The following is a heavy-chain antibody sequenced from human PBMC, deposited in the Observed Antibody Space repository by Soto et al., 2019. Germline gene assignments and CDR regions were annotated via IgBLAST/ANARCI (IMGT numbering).Heavy chain of an antibody. CDR1: GGSIDRSNYY. D-gene: IGHD3-10*01. Sequence: QLQLQESGPGLVKPSETLSLTCNVSGGSIDRSNYYWDWLRQPPGKGLEWIGTTYYNGNAYYNPSLKSRVSMSVDTSKNQFSLKLVSVTAADTAVHYCARHFVAVVIKGWGYWGQGTLVTVSS. J-gene: IGHJ4*02. CDR3: ARHFVAVVIKGWGY. CDR2: TYYNGNA. V-gene: IGHV4-39*01.